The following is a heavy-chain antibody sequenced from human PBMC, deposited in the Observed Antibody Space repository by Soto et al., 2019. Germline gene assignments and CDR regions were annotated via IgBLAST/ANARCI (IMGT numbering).Heavy chain of an antibody. CDR2: ISYDGTNK. CDR1: GFTFVTFG. V-gene: IGHV3-30*18. Sequence: GGSLRLSCAASGFTFVTFGMHWVRQAPGKGPEWVALISYDGTNKFYADSVKGRFTISRDNSRNTLYLQMNSLTVDDTAVYYCAKGPHIVVVPATISHWGQGTLVTVSS. J-gene: IGHJ4*02. CDR3: AKGPHIVVVPATISH. D-gene: IGHD2-2*01.